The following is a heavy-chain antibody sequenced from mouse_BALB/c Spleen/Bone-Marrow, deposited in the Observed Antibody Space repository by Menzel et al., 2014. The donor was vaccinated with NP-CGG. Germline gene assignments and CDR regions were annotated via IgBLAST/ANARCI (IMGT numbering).Heavy chain of an antibody. CDR1: GFTFSSYG. Sequence: EVNVVESGGDLVKPGGSLKLSCAASGFTFSSYGMSWVRQTPDKRLEWVATISSGGSYTYYPDTVKGRFTISRDNAKNTLYLQMSSLKSEDTAMYYCARWDYDVGSHAMDYWGQGTSVTVSS. D-gene: IGHD2-4*01. V-gene: IGHV5-6*01. CDR3: ARWDYDVGSHAMDY. J-gene: IGHJ4*01. CDR2: ISSGGSYT.